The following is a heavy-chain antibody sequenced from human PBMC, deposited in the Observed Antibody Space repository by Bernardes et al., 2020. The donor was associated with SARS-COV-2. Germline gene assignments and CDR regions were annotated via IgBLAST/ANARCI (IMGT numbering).Heavy chain of an antibody. Sequence: SETLSLTCTVSGGSIRSGSYYWSWIRQPAGKGLEWVGRVYTSGSTNYNPSLKSRLAMSVDTSKNQFSLKLSSVTAADTAVYYCSSASGRSSRYPPLFQHWGQGNLVTVSS. J-gene: IGHJ1*01. D-gene: IGHD3-22*01. V-gene: IGHV4-61*02. CDR2: VYTSGST. CDR3: SSASGRSSRYPPLFQH. CDR1: GGSIRSGSYY.